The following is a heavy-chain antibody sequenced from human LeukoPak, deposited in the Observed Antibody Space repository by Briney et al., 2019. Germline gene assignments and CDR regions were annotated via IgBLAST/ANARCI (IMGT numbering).Heavy chain of an antibody. CDR1: GFRFSSHW. D-gene: IGHD3-10*01. Sequence: GGSLRLSCAASGFRFSSHWMSWVRHSPGKGLEWVANINQDGGTKYCRDFAKGRFTISRDNAQNSLYLQINSLRAEDTAVYYCAREKGTLIRAMAFEMWGQGTMVTVSS. J-gene: IGHJ3*02. V-gene: IGHV3-7*01. CDR2: INQDGGTK. CDR3: AREKGTLIRAMAFEM.